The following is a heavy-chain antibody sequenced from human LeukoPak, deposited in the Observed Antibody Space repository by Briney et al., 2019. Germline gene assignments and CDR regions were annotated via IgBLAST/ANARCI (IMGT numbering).Heavy chain of an antibody. D-gene: IGHD3-10*01. CDR3: AAYYGSGSYYAWFDP. J-gene: IGHJ5*02. Sequence: ASVKVSCKVSGYTLTDLSMHWVRQAPGKGLEWMGGFDPEDGETIYAQKFQGRVTMTEDTSTDTAYMELSSLRSEDTAVYYCAAYYGSGSYYAWFDPWGQGTLVTVSS. V-gene: IGHV1-24*01. CDR2: FDPEDGET. CDR1: GYTLTDLS.